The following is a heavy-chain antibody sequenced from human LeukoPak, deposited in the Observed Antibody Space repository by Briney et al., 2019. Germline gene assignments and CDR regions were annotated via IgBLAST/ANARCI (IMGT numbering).Heavy chain of an antibody. CDR2: IKQDGSEK. CDR3: ARVRSGSDNDY. J-gene: IGHJ4*02. D-gene: IGHD1-26*01. CDR1: GFTFSSYW. Sequence: GGSLRLSCAASGFTFSSYWMSWVRQAPGKGLEWVANIKQDGSEKCYVGSVKGRFTISRDNAKNSLYLQMNSLRAEDTAVYYCARVRSGSDNDYWGQGTLVTVSS. V-gene: IGHV3-7*01.